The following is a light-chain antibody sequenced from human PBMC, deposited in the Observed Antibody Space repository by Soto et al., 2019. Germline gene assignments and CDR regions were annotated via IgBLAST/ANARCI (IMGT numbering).Light chain of an antibody. CDR2: KAS. J-gene: IGKJ5*01. CDR3: QQPNSYPIT. CDR1: QTISSW. Sequence: IQMTQSPYTLSGSVGDRVTISCRASQTISSWLAWYQQKPGKAPKLLIYKASTLKSGVPSRFSGSGSGTEFTLTISSLQPEDFAPYYCQQPNSYPITFAQGTRLEIK. V-gene: IGKV1-5*03.